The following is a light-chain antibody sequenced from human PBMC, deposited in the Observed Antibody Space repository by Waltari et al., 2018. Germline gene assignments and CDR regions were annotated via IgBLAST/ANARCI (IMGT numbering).Light chain of an antibody. CDR1: QSISIW. CDR2: KPF. CDR3: QHYNNYPVA. J-gene: IGKJ2*01. V-gene: IGKV1-5*03. Sequence: DIQMTQSPSTLSASVGDRVTITCRASQSISIWLAWYQQNPGKAPKLLISKPFSLESGVPSRFSGSGSGTEFTLTISNLQPDDFATYYCQHYNNYPVAFGQGTKLEI.